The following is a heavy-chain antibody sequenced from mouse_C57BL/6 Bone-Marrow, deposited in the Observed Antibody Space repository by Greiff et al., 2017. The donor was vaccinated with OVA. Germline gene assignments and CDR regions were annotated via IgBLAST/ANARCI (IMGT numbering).Heavy chain of an antibody. CDR3: TGRGFAY. V-gene: IGHV6-3*01. J-gene: IGHJ3*01. CDR1: GFTFSNYW. CDR2: IRLKSDNYAT. Sequence: EVKVEESGGGLVQPGGSMKLSCVASGFTFSNYWMNWVRQSPEKGLEWVAQIRLKSDNYATHYAESVKGRFTISRDDYKSSVYLQMNNLRAEDTGIYYCTGRGFAYWGQGTLVTVSA.